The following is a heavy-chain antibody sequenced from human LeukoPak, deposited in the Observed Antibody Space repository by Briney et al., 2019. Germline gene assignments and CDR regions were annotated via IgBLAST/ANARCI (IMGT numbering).Heavy chain of an antibody. D-gene: IGHD2-21*02. V-gene: IGHV1-8*01. CDR3: ASRAYCGGDCPRAYYYHGMDV. J-gene: IGHJ6*02. CDR2: MNPNSGNT. Sequence: ASVKVSCKASGYTFTSYDINWVRQATGQGLEWMGWMNPNSGNTGYAQKFQGRVTMTRNTSISTAYMELSSLRSEDTAVYYCASRAYCGGDCPRAYYYHGMDVWGQGTTVTVSS. CDR1: GYTFTSYD.